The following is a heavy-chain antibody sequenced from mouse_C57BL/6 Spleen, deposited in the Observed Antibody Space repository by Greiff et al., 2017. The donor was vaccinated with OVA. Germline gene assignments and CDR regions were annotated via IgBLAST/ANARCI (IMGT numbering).Heavy chain of an antibody. Sequence: QVQLQQPGAELVKPGASVKLSCKASGYTFTSYWMHWVKQRPGQGLEWIGMIHTNSGSTNYNEKFKSKATLTVDKSSSTAYMQLSSLTSEYSAVYYCARDYGSSSFDYWGQGTTLTVSS. CDR2: IHTNSGST. V-gene: IGHV1-64*01. J-gene: IGHJ2*01. D-gene: IGHD1-1*01. CDR1: GYTFTSYW. CDR3: ARDYGSSSFDY.